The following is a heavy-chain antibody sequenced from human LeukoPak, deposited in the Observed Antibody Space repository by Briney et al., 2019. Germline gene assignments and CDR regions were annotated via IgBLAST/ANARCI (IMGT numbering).Heavy chain of an antibody. Sequence: SGTLSLTCTVSGGSISSYYWSWIRQPPGKGLEWIGYIYYSGSTNYNPSLKSRVTISVDTSKNQFSLKLSSVTAADTAVYYCARGQGFHYFDYWGQGTLVTVSS. J-gene: IGHJ4*02. CDR1: GGSISSYY. V-gene: IGHV4-59*01. CDR2: IYYSGST. CDR3: ARGQGFHYFDY.